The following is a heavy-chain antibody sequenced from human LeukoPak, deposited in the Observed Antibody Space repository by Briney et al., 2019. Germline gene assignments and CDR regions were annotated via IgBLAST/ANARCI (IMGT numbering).Heavy chain of an antibody. Sequence: QPGGSLRLSCAASGFTFSNYALSWVRQAPGKGLEWVSVIIGSSGSTFYADSVKGRFTIFRDNSKTTLYLQMNSLRAEDTAVYYCAKGGYDYVEIAYFDYWGQGTLVTVSS. D-gene: IGHD5-12*01. CDR1: GFTFSNYA. CDR3: AKGGYDYVEIAYFDY. J-gene: IGHJ4*02. V-gene: IGHV3-23*01. CDR2: IIGSSGST.